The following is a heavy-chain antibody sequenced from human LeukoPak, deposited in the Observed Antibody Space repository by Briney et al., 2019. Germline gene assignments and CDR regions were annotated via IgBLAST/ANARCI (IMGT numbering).Heavy chain of an antibody. V-gene: IGHV3-23*01. CDR2: ISGSGGST. CDR1: GFTFSSYA. CDR3: AKDLAYYYDSSGSGDYYYYYYMDV. D-gene: IGHD3-22*01. J-gene: IGHJ6*03. Sequence: GGSLRLSCAASGFTFSSYAMSWVRQAPGKGLEWVSAISGSGGSTYYADSVKGRFTISRDNSKNTLYLQMNSLRAEDTAVYYCAKDLAYYYDSSGSGDYYYYYYMDVWGKGTTVTVSS.